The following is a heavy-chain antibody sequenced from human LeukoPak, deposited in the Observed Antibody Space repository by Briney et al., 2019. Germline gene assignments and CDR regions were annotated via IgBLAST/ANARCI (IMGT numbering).Heavy chain of an antibody. V-gene: IGHV1-69*13. Sequence: SVKVSCKASGGTFSSYAISWVRQAPGQGLGWMGGIIPIFGTANYAQKFQGRVTITADESTSTAYMELSSLRSEDTAVYYCARARDYGSGSYPDYWGQGTLVTVSS. J-gene: IGHJ4*02. CDR3: ARARDYGSGSYPDY. CDR1: GGTFSSYA. CDR2: IIPIFGTA. D-gene: IGHD3-10*01.